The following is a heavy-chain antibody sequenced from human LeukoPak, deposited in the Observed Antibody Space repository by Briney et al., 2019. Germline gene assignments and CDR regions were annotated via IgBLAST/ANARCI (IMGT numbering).Heavy chain of an antibody. Sequence: PGGSLRLSCAASGNYWMHWVRQVPGKGLVWVSHINSDGSWTSYADSVKGRFTISKDNAKNTVYLQMNSLRAEDAAVYYCARDYYDFWSGYYNNYYYYGMDVWGQGTTVTVSS. V-gene: IGHV3-74*01. J-gene: IGHJ6*02. CDR3: ARDYYDFWSGYYNNYYYYGMDV. CDR2: INSDGSWT. D-gene: IGHD3-3*01. CDR1: GNYW.